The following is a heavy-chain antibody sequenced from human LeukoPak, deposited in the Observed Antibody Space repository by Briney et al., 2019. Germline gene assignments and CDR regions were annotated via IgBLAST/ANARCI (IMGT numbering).Heavy chain of an antibody. J-gene: IGHJ4*02. D-gene: IGHD6-13*01. V-gene: IGHV3-7*01. Sequence: PGGSLRLSCAASGFTFSSYWMSWVRQALGKGLGWVANIKQDGSEKYYVDSVKGRFTISRDNAKNSLYLQMNSLRAEDTAVYYCARGPLIAAAGTWWGQGTLVTVSS. CDR1: GFTFSSYW. CDR3: ARGPLIAAAGTW. CDR2: IKQDGSEK.